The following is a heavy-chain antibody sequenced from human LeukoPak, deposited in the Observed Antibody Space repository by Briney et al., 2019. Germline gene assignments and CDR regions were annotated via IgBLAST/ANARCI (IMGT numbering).Heavy chain of an antibody. CDR2: INHSGST. V-gene: IGHV4-34*01. CDR3: ARDPYDYDSSGLLTPYYFDY. D-gene: IGHD3-22*01. Sequence: PSETLSLTCAVYGGSFSGYYWSWIRQPPGKGLEWIGEINHSGSTNYNPSLKSRVTISVDTSKNQFSLKLSSVTAADTAVYYCARDPYDYDSSGLLTPYYFDYWGQGTLVTVSS. J-gene: IGHJ4*02. CDR1: GGSFSGYY.